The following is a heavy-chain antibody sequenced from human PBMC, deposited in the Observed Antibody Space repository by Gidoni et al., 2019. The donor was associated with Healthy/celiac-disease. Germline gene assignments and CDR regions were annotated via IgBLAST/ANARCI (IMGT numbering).Heavy chain of an antibody. J-gene: IGHJ4*02. CDR3: AREKGIAVAGTDFDY. CDR2: IWYDGSNK. D-gene: IGHD6-19*01. Sequence: QVQLVESGGGVVQPGRPLRLSCAASGFTFSRYGMHWVSQAPGKGLEWVAVIWYDGSNKYYADSVKGRFTISRDNSKNTLYLQMNSLRAEDTVVYYCAREKGIAVAGTDFDYWGQGTLVTVSS. V-gene: IGHV3-33*01. CDR1: GFTFSRYG.